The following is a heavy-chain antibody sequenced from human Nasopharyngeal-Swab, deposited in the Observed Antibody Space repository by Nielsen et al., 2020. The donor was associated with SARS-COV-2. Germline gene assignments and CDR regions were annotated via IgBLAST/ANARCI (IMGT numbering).Heavy chain of an antibody. CDR2: NFPVFGTA. D-gene: IGHD3-22*01. CDR3: ERAGAHYYDNSGYFSHDY. J-gene: IGHJ4*02. V-gene: IGHV1-69*15. Sequence: WLRQAHGQGLGWVGRNFPVFGTANYGQKFQGRVTITADESTCTAYMELSSLRSEDTAMYYCERAGAHYYDNSGYFSHDYWGQGTLVTVSS.